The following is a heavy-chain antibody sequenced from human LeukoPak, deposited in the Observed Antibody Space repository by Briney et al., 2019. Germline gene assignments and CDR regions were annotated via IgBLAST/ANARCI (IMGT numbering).Heavy chain of an antibody. CDR3: ARLTTSTSMVVY. V-gene: IGHV3-30*02. J-gene: IGHJ4*02. CDR2: IRYDGSNK. D-gene: IGHD5-18*01. Sequence: PGGSLRLSCAASGFTFSSYGMHWVRQAPGKGLEWVAFIRYDGSNKYYADSVKGRFTISRDNAKNSLYLLMNSLRAEDTAVYYCARLTTSTSMVVYWGQGTLVTVSS. CDR1: GFTFSSYG.